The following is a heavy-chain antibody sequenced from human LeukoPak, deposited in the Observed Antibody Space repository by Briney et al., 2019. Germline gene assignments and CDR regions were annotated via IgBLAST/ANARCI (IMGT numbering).Heavy chain of an antibody. CDR2: IYPGDSDT. J-gene: IGHJ4*02. V-gene: IGHV5-51*01. D-gene: IGHD6-6*01. Sequence: GESLKISRKGSGYSFTSYWIGWVRQMPGKGLEWMGIIYPGDSDTRYSPSFQGQVTISADKSISTAYLQWSSLKASDTAMYYCSTTYSSSFFDYWGQGTLVTVSS. CDR3: STTYSSSFFDY. CDR1: GYSFTSYW.